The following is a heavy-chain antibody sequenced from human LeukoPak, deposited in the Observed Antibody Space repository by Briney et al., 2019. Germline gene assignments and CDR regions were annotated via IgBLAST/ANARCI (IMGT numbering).Heavy chain of an antibody. CDR3: TRDTGYPNWFDP. Sequence: ASVKVSCKASGYTFTSYYMHWVRQAPGQGLEWMGIISTSGGNTGYAQKFQGRIIMTRDTSTSTVYLDLSSLRSDDTAVYYCTRDTGYPNWFDPWGQGTLVTVSS. CDR1: GYTFTSYY. D-gene: IGHD3-9*01. V-gene: IGHV1-46*01. CDR2: ISTSGGNT. J-gene: IGHJ5*02.